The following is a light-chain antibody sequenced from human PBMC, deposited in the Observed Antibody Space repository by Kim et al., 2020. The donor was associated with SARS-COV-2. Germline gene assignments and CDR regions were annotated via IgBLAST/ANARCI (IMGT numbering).Light chain of an antibody. CDR2: RNN. V-gene: IGLV1-47*01. J-gene: IGLJ3*02. CDR1: NSNY. Sequence: ELTQPPSASGTPGQRVTISCSGINSNYVYWYQRLPGTAPKLLIYRNNHRPSGVPDRFSGSKSGTSASLAISGLRSDDEADYFCTAWDDSLSGRVLGGG. CDR3: TAWDDSLSGRV.